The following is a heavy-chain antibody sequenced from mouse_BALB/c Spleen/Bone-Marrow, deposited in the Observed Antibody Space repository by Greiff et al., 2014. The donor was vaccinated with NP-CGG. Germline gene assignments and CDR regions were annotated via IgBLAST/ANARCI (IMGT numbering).Heavy chain of an antibody. V-gene: IGHV3-8*02. CDR3: ARSGGNYDYFDY. J-gene: IGHJ2*01. Sequence: EVQLQQSGPSLVKPSQTLSLTCSVTGDSITSGYWNWIRKLPGNKLEYMGYISYSGSTYYNPSLKSRMSITRDTSKNQYYLQLNSVTTEDTATYYCARSGGNYDYFDYWGQGTTLTVSS. CDR2: ISYSGST. D-gene: IGHD2-1*01. CDR1: GDSITSGY.